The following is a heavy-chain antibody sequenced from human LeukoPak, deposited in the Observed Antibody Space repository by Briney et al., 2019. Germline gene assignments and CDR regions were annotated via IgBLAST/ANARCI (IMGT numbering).Heavy chain of an antibody. CDR2: IYYSGST. J-gene: IGHJ5*02. D-gene: IGHD2-2*01. CDR3: ARGHAVYCSSTSCYASNWFDP. V-gene: IGHV4-61*05. CDR1: GGSISSSSYY. Sequence: SETLSLTCTVSGGSISSSSYYWGWIRQPPGKGLEWIGYIYYSGSTNYNPSLKSRVTISVDTSKNQFSLKLSSVTAADTAVYYCARGHAVYCSSTSCYASNWFDPWGQGTLVTVSS.